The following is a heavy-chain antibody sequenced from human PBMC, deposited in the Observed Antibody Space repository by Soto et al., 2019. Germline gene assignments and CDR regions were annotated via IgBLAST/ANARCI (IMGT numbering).Heavy chain of an antibody. D-gene: IGHD6-19*01. CDR2: IYSGGSA. Sequence: EVQLVESGGGLVQPGGSLRLSCAASGFTVSSNYMSWVRQAPGKGLEWVSLIYSGGSAYYTDSVKGRFIISRDNSKNKLYLQMSSLRDEDTAVYYCARYRAVAGSAFDYWGQGTLVTVSS. V-gene: IGHV3-66*01. CDR3: ARYRAVAGSAFDY. J-gene: IGHJ4*02. CDR1: GFTVSSNY.